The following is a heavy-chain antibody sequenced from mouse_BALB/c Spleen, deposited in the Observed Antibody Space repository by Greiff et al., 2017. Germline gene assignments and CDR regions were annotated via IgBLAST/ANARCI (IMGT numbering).Heavy chain of an antibody. CDR1: GFTFSSYA. CDR2: ISSGGST. D-gene: IGHD1-1*01. CDR3: ARNYYYGSSYYWYFDV. V-gene: IGHV5-6-5*01. J-gene: IGHJ1*01. Sequence: DVMLVESGGGLVKPGGSLKLSCAASGFTFSSYAMSWVRQTPEKRLEWVASISSGGSTYYPDSVKGRFTISRDNARNILYLQMSSLRSEDTAMYYCARNYYYGSSYYWYFDVWGAGTTVTVSS.